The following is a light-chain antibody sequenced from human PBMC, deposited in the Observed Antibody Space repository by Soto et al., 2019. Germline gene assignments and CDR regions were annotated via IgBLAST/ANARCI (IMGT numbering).Light chain of an antibody. CDR1: QTISGF. J-gene: IGKJ5*01. Sequence: DIQITQSPASLSASGGDRVAITCVASQTISGFLNWYQQKPGEAPKLLIYAASTLQSGVPSRFSGSGSGTDFTLTISSLQPEDFATYYCQQSYSTPRAITFGQGTRLEI. CDR2: AAS. V-gene: IGKV1-39*01. CDR3: QQSYSTPRAIT.